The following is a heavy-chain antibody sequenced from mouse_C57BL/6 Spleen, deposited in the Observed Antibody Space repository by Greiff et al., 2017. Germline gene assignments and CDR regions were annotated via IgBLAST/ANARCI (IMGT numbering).Heavy chain of an antibody. J-gene: IGHJ4*01. CDR3: ARSGDYDRRWAMDY. CDR1: GYTFTDYY. V-gene: IGHV1-76*01. Sequence: QVQLKESGAELVRPGASVKLSCKASGYTFTDYYINWVKQRPGQGLEWIARIYPGSGNTYYNEKFKGKATLTAEKSSSTAYMQLSSLTSEDSAVYFCARSGDYDRRWAMDYWGQGTSVTVSS. CDR2: IYPGSGNT. D-gene: IGHD2-4*01.